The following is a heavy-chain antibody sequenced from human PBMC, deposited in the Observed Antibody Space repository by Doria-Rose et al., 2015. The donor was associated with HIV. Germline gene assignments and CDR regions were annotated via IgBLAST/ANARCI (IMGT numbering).Heavy chain of an antibody. CDR3: ARSFTMVQGVTNWFDP. D-gene: IGHD3-10*01. CDR1: GGSFSNYY. Sequence: QVQLQQWGAGLLKPSETLSLNCAVYGGSFSNYYWTWIRQPPGKGLEWIGEINHSGSTNYNPSLKSRVTISVDTSKNQFPLKLSSVTAADMAVYYCARSFTMVQGVTNWFDPWGQGTLVTVSS. J-gene: IGHJ5*02. V-gene: IGHV4-34*01. CDR2: INHSGST.